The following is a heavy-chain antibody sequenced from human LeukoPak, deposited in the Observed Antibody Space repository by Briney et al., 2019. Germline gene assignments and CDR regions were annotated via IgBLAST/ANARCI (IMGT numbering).Heavy chain of an antibody. CDR1: GFTFSDYY. CDR3: ARGRVSSSSWSSTYYYYFYMDV. J-gene: IGHJ6*03. V-gene: IGHV4-59*01. D-gene: IGHD6-13*01. CDR2: IDHTGST. Sequence: GSLRLSCAASGFTFSDYYMSWIRQAPGKGLEWIGYIDHTGSTNYNPSLNSRVTISRDTSKNHFSLELSSVTVADTAVYFCARGRVSSSSWSSTYYYYFYMDVWGKGTTVTVSS.